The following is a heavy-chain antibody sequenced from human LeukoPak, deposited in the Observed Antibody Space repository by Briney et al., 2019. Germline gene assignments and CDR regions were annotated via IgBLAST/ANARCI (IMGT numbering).Heavy chain of an antibody. Sequence: GGSLRLSCAASGFIFGDYSMNWVRQAPGKGLEWVSSISKGSGCKYYADSVRGRFTVSRDNARNSLYLQMNSLRAEDTAIYYCTKDRGTTGPYDYWGQGILVTVSS. J-gene: IGHJ4*02. CDR3: TKDRGTTGPYDY. CDR1: GFIFGDYS. CDR2: ISKGSGCK. V-gene: IGHV3-21*01. D-gene: IGHD3-10*01.